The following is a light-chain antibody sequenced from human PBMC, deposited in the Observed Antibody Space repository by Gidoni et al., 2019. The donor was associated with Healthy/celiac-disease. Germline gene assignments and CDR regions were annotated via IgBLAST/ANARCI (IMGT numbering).Light chain of an antibody. CDR1: QSVLSSY. CDR3: QQYGSPLT. CDR2: GAS. Sequence: EIVLTQSPGTLSLSPGESATLSCRSSQSVLSSYLSWYQQKPGQAPRLLIYGASSRATGIPDRFRGSGSGKDLTIISSRLEHEDLAVYYWQQYGSPLTFGGGTKVEIK. J-gene: IGKJ4*01. V-gene: IGKV3-20*01.